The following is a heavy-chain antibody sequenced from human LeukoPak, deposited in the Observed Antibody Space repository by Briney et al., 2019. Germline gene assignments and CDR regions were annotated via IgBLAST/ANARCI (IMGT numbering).Heavy chain of an antibody. V-gene: IGHV3-48*04. D-gene: IGHD6-25*01. CDR3: ARHSAADVDY. CDR1: GFTFSSYN. J-gene: IGHJ4*02. CDR2: ISSSSSTI. Sequence: GGSLRLSCAASGFTFSSYNMNWVRQAPGKGLEWVSYISSSSSTIYYADSVKGRFTISRDNAKNSLYLQMNSLRVDDTAVYYCARHSAADVDYWGQGTLVTVSS.